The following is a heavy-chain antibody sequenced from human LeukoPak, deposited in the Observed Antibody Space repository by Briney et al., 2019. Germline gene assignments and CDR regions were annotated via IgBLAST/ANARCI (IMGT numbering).Heavy chain of an antibody. CDR2: IYYSGST. CDR3: AREEGWLGAFDI. J-gene: IGHJ3*02. V-gene: IGHV4-59*01. D-gene: IGHD5-12*01. CDR1: GFTFSSYW. Sequence: GSLRLSCAASGFTFSSYWMNWIRQPPGKGLEWIGYIYYSGSTNYNPSLKGRVTISVDTSKNQFSLKLSSVTAADTAVYYCAREEGWLGAFDIWGQGTMVTVSS.